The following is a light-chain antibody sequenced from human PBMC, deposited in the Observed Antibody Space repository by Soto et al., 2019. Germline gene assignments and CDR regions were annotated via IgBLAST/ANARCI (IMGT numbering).Light chain of an antibody. V-gene: IGLV2-8*01. J-gene: IGLJ1*01. CDR3: KSYAGSNTYV. CDR2: EVV. Sequence: QSVLTQPPSASGTPGQSVTISCTATKNDIGVYDFVSWYQHHPDKAPRLIISEVVQPPSSDPDRFSSSKSGTTASLTVSGLQAADEADYFCKSYAGSNTYVFGSGTKVTVL. CDR1: KNDIGVYDF.